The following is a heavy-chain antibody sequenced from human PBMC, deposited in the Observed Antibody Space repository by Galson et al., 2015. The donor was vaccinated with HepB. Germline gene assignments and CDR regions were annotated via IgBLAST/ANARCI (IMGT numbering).Heavy chain of an antibody. J-gene: IGHJ6*02. CDR3: ARDLLNRGGADYYDSSGYLPAVYYYYGMDV. Sequence: SLRLSCAASGFTFSSYGMHWVRQAPGKGLEWVAVIWYDGSNKYYADSVKGRFTISRDNSKNTLYLQMNSLRAEDTAVYYCARDLLNRGGADYYDSSGYLPAVYYYYGMDVWGQGTTVTVSS. V-gene: IGHV3-33*01. CDR2: IWYDGSNK. D-gene: IGHD3-22*01. CDR1: GFTFSSYG.